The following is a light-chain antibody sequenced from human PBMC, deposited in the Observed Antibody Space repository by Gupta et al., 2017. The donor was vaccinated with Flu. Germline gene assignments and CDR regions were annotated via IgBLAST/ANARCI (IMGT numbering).Light chain of an antibody. V-gene: IGLV1-40*01. J-gene: IGLJ2*01. Sequence: QSVLPQPPSVSGAPGQGVTISCTGSSIDIGAGYDVHWYQQLPGTAPKLLIYGNNNRPSGVPDRFSGSKSGTSASLAITGLQAEDEADYYCQSYDSNWVVFGGGTTLTVL. CDR2: GNN. CDR3: QSYDSNWVV. CDR1: SIDIGAGYD.